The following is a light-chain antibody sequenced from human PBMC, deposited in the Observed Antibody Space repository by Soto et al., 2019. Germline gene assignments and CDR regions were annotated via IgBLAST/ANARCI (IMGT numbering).Light chain of an antibody. CDR2: GAS. J-gene: IGKJ1*01. Sequence: EIVMTQSPATLSVSPGERATLSCRASQSVSSNLAWYQQKPGQAPRLLIFGASTRATGIPARFSGSGSGTEFTLAISNLQSEDFALYYCQQYNHWPPWTFGQGTKVEIK. V-gene: IGKV3-15*01. CDR1: QSVSSN. CDR3: QQYNHWPPWT.